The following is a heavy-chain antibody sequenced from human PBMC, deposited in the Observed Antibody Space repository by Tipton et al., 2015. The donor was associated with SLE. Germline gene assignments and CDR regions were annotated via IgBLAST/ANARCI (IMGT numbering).Heavy chain of an antibody. Sequence: TLSLTCTVSGDSISTDNYYWGWTRQPAGKALEWIGHIYFSGQTYYNPSLKSRVTISVDTSKNQFSLKLSSVTAADTAVYYCARLLWFGEGDYWGQGTLVTVSS. J-gene: IGHJ4*02. V-gene: IGHV4-61*09. CDR2: IYFSGQT. CDR3: ARLLWFGEGDY. CDR1: GDSISTDNYY. D-gene: IGHD3-10*01.